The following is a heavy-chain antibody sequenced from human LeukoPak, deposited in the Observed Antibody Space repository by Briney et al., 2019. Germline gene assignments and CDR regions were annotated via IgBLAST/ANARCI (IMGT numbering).Heavy chain of an antibody. V-gene: IGHV4-34*01. J-gene: IGHJ4*02. Sequence: SETLSLTCAVYGGSFSGYYWSWIRQPPGKGLEWIGEINHSGSTNYNPSLKSRVTISVDTSKNQFSLKLSSVTAADTAVYYCARGRGIVGAKLGRSYFDYWGQGTLVTVSS. CDR1: GGSFSGYY. CDR2: INHSGST. D-gene: IGHD1-26*01. CDR3: ARGRGIVGAKLGRSYFDY.